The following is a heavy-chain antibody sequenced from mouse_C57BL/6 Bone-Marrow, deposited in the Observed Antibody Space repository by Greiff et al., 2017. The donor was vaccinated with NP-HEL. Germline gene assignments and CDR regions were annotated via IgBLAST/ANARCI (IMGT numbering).Heavy chain of an antibody. CDR2: IYPGDGDT. V-gene: IGHV1-80*01. J-gene: IGHJ2*01. D-gene: IGHD2-3*01. Sequence: QVQLQQSGAELVKPGASVKISCKASGYAFSSYWMNWVKQRPGKGLEWIGQIYPGDGDTNYNGKFKGKATLTAAKSSSTAYMQLSSLTSEDAAVYFCARHDGYYEDFDYWGQGTTLTVSS. CDR3: ARHDGYYEDFDY. CDR1: GYAFSSYW.